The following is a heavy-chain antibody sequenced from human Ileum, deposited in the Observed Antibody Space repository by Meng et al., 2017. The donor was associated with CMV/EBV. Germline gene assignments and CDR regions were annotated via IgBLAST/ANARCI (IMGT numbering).Heavy chain of an antibody. V-gene: IGHV1-2*02. CDR3: ARADQGTWFSYFNGMDV. D-gene: IGHD3-10*01. Sequence: ASVKVSCKASGYPFAGYYIHWVRQAPGQGREWMGWINPNSGGSNFAQKFQGRVTLTRDTSISTVYMEMGTLTSDDTAVFYCARADQGTWFSYFNGMDVWGQGTTVTVSS. CDR1: GYPFAGYY. CDR2: INPNSGGS. J-gene: IGHJ6*02.